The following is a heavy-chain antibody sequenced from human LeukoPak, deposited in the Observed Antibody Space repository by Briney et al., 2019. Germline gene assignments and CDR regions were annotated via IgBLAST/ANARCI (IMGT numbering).Heavy chain of an antibody. CDR2: ISWNSGSI. V-gene: IGHV3-9*03. D-gene: IGHD3-3*01. J-gene: IGHJ3*02. CDR3: AKGFLYDFWSAFDI. Sequence: AGGSLRLSCAASGFTFDDYAMHWVRQAPGKGLEWVSGISWNSGSIGYADSVKGRFTISRDNAKNSLYLQMNSLRAEDMALYYCAKGFLYDFWSAFDIWGQGTMVTVSS. CDR1: GFTFDDYA.